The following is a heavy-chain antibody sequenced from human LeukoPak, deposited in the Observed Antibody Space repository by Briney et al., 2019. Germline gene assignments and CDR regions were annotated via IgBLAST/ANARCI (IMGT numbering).Heavy chain of an antibody. Sequence: PSETLSLTCTVSGYSISSGYYWGWLRQPPGKGLEWIGSIYHSGSTYYNPSLKSRVTISVDTSKNQFSLKLSSVTAADTAVYYCAKVQDGSSTSSDAFDIWGQGTMVTVSS. D-gene: IGHD2-2*01. CDR1: GYSISSGYY. CDR3: AKVQDGSSTSSDAFDI. V-gene: IGHV4-38-2*02. J-gene: IGHJ3*02. CDR2: IYHSGST.